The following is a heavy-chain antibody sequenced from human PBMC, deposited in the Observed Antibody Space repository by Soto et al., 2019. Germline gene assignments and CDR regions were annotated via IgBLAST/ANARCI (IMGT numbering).Heavy chain of an antibody. CDR2: ISAYNGNT. D-gene: IGHD2-2*01. V-gene: IGHV1-18*04. CDR1: GYTFNSYG. J-gene: IGHJ6*02. Sequence: QVQLVQSGAEVKKPGASVKVSCKASGYTFNSYGISWVRQAPGQGLERMGWISAYNGNTNYAQKLQGRVTMTTDTSTSTAYMELRSLRSDDTAVYYCARSGFGYCSSTSCYTYYYYGMDVWGQGTTVTVSS. CDR3: ARSGFGYCSSTSCYTYYYYGMDV.